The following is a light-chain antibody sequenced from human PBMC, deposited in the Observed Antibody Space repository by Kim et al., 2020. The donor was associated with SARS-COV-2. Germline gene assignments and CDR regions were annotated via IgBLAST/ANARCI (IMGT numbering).Light chain of an antibody. CDR1: SSNIGVNY. J-gene: IGLJ3*02. CDR2: RNR. Sequence: GQGVTISCSGSSSNIGVNYVYWYQQLPGAAPKLLIYRNRQRPSGVPDRFSGSKSGTSASLVISGLRSEDEAHYYCVAWDDSLSGRVFGGGTQLTVL. CDR3: VAWDDSLSGRV. V-gene: IGLV1-47*01.